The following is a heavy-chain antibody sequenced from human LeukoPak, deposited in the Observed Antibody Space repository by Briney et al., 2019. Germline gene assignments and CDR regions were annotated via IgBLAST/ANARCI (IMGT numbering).Heavy chain of an antibody. CDR1: GYTFTSYD. CDR3: ARGWYNGGGFDP. CDR2: MNPNSGNT. D-gene: IGHD2-8*01. Sequence: ASVKVSCKASGYTFTSYDIDWVRQATGQGLEWMGWMNPNSGNTGYAQKFQGRVTMTRNTSISTAYMELSSLRSEDTAVYYCARGWYNGGGFDPWGQGTLVTVSS. J-gene: IGHJ5*02. V-gene: IGHV1-8*01.